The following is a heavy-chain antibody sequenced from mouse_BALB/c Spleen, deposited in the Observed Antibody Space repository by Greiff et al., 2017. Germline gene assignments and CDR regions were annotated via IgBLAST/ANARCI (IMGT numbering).Heavy chain of an antibody. Sequence: EVQVVESGGDLVKPGGSLKLSCAASGFTFSSYGMSWVRQTPDKRLEWVATISSGGSYTYYPDSVKGRFTISRDNAKNTLYLQMSSLKSEDTAMYYCARQLTGIAWFAYWGQGTLVTVSA. D-gene: IGHD4-1*01. V-gene: IGHV5-6*01. J-gene: IGHJ3*01. CDR1: GFTFSSYG. CDR2: ISSGGSYT. CDR3: ARQLTGIAWFAY.